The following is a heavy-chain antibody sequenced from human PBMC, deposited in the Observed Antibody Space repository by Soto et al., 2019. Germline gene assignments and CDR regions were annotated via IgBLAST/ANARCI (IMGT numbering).Heavy chain of an antibody. Sequence: SETLSLTCTVSGGSISSYYWSWIRQPPGKGLEWIGYIYYSGSTNYNPSLKSRVTISVDTSKNQFSLKLSSVTAADTAVYYCARDTRGYSYGGYYYYYYGMDVWGQGTTVTVSS. CDR2: IYYSGST. CDR3: ARDTRGYSYGGYYYYYYGMDV. J-gene: IGHJ6*02. D-gene: IGHD5-18*01. V-gene: IGHV4-59*01. CDR1: GGSISSYY.